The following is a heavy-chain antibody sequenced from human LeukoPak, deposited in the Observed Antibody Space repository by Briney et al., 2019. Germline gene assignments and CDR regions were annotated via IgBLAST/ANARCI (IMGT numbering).Heavy chain of an antibody. CDR2: IKQDGSEK. Sequence: GGSLRLSCAASAFSFRSYWMSWVRQAPGKGLEWVASIKQDGSEKYYVDSVKGRFTTSRDNTKNSLYLQMNSLRAEDTAVYYCARDALISAKTHDAFDIWAKGQWSPSL. J-gene: IGHJ3*02. D-gene: IGHD6-25*01. CDR3: ARDALISAKTHDAFDI. CDR1: AFSFRSYW. V-gene: IGHV3-7*01.